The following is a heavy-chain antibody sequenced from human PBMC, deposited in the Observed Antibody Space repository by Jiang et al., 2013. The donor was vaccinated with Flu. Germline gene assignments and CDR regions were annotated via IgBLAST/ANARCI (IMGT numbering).Heavy chain of an antibody. Sequence: WIRQPPGRGWSGLGVSIIMGSTYYNPSLKSRVTISVDTSKNQFSLKLSSVTAADTAVYYCASLDSDSFDYWGQGTLVTVS. CDR2: SIIMGST. V-gene: IGHV4-39*01. CDR3: ASLDSDSFDY. J-gene: IGHJ4*02.